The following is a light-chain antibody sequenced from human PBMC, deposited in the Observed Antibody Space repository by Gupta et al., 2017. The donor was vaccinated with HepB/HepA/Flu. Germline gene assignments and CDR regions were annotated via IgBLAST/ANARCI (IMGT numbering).Light chain of an antibody. Sequence: EIVMKQSLVTLSVSPGERATLSCKASQSVGSNLAWYQQKPGPAPRLLIYGASTRVSGIPARFSGTGSGTEFTLTISSLQPEDLAAYFCQQYNNDWRTFGQGTQVEIK. CDR3: QQYNNDWRT. CDR1: QSVGSN. CDR2: GAS. J-gene: IGKJ1*01. V-gene: IGKV3-15*01.